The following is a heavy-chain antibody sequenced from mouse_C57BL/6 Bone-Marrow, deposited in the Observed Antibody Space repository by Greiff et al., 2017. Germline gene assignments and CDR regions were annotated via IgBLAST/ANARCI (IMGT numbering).Heavy chain of an antibody. D-gene: IGHD2-3*01. CDR2: SDPSDSYT. V-gene: IGHV1-59*01. Sequence: VQLQQPGAELVRPGTSVKLSCKASGYTFTSYWMHWVKQRPGQGLEWIGVSDPSDSYTNYNQKFKGKATLTVDTSSSTAYMQLSSLTSEDSAVYYWAYDGYLAGFAYWGQGTLVTVSA. CDR3: AYDGYLAGFAY. CDR1: GYTFTSYW. J-gene: IGHJ3*01.